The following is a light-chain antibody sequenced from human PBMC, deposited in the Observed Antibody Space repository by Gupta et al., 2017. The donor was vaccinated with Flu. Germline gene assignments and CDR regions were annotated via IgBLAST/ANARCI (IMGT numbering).Light chain of an antibody. CDR1: QSITGY. CDR3: QQSYGRPWT. CDR2: AAS. V-gene: IGKV1-39*01. J-gene: IGKJ1*01. Sequence: DIQMTQSPSYLSASVGDRVTITCRATQSITGYLNWYQQKPGKAPKLLIYAASRLESGVPPRFSGSGSGADFTLTISSLEPEDFASYFCQQSYGRPWTFGQGTKVEIK.